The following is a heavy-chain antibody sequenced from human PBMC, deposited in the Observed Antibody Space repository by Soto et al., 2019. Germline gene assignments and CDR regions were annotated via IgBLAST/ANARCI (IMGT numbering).Heavy chain of an antibody. CDR2: MYYTGST. CDR1: YCSVVCGPYY. CDR3: AREDYYYAMDV. V-gene: IGHV4-61*01. Sequence: SDTLTLTSTVSYCSVVCGPYYWSWVRQPPGKGLEWIGYMYYTGSTNYNPSLKSRVTIAIDTSTNQFSLKLSSVTAADTAVYYCAREDYYYAMDVWGQGTTVT. J-gene: IGHJ6*02.